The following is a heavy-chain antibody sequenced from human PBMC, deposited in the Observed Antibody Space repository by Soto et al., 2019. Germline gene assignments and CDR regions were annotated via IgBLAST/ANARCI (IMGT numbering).Heavy chain of an antibody. Sequence: QVQLVQSGAVVKKPGSSVEVSCKASGGTFNGYGISWVRQAPGQGLEWMGGTVPVFDTSKYAPRFQGRVTITADQSTGTSYMELSSVRSEDTAIYFCARGVSNSGAYYTGPSAYDLWGQGKLVIVS. CDR1: GGTFNGYG. CDR2: TVPVFDTS. V-gene: IGHV1-69*01. D-gene: IGHD3-10*01. J-gene: IGHJ3*01. CDR3: ARGVSNSGAYYTGPSAYDL.